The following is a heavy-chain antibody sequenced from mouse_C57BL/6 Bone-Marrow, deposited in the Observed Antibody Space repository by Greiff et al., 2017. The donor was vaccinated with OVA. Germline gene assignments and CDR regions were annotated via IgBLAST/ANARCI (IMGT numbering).Heavy chain of an antibody. CDR3: ESGQRRLRDFDY. V-gene: IGHV1-50*01. CDR2: IDPSDSYT. Sequence: QVQLQQPGAELVKPGASVKLSCKASGYTFTSYWMQWVKQRPGQGLEWIGEIDPSDSYTNYNQKFKGKATLTVDTSSSTAYMQLSSLTSEDSAVYYCESGQRRLRDFDYWGQGTTLTVSS. D-gene: IGHD3-2*02. J-gene: IGHJ2*01. CDR1: GYTFTSYW.